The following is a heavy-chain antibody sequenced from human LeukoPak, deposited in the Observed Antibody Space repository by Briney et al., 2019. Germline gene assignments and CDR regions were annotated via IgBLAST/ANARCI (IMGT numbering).Heavy chain of an antibody. CDR3: ATDPYYYDSSGYQNWFDP. J-gene: IGHJ5*02. CDR2: FDPEDGET. D-gene: IGHD3-22*01. CDR1: GYTLTELS. Sequence: ASVKVSCKVSGYTLTELSMHWMRQAPGKGLEWMGGFDPEDGETIYAQKFQGRVTMTEDTSTDTAYMELSSLRSEDTAVYYCATDPYYYDSSGYQNWFDPWGQGTLVTVSS. V-gene: IGHV1-24*01.